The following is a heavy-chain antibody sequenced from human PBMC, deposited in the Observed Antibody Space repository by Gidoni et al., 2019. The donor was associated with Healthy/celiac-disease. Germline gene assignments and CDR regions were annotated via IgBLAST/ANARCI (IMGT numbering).Heavy chain of an antibody. CDR1: AGTFSSYA. D-gene: IGHD3-3*01. V-gene: IGHV1-69*01. Sequence: QVQLVQSGAVVKKPGSSVKVSCKASAGTFSSYALSWLRQAPGQGLEWMGGIIPIFGTANYAQKFQGRVTITADESTSTAYMELSSLRSEDTAVYYCARGSYDFWSGYTYYYYYYMDVWGKGTTVTVSS. CDR2: IIPIFGTA. J-gene: IGHJ6*03. CDR3: ARGSYDFWSGYTYYYYYYMDV.